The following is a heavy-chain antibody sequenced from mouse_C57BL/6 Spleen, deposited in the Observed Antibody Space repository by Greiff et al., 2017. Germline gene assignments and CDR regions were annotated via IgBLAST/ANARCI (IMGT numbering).Heavy chain of an antibody. V-gene: IGHV1-15*01. D-gene: IGHD1-1*01. J-gene: IGHJ2*01. CDR3: TRFPITTVVSDYFDY. CDR1: GYTFTDYD. Sequence: VQLQQSGAELVRPGASVTLSCKASGYTFTDYDMHWVKQTPVHGLEWIGAIDPETGGTAYNQKFKGKAILTADKSSSTAYMELRSLTSEDYAVYYGTRFPITTVVSDYFDYGGQGTTLTVSS. CDR2: IDPETGGT.